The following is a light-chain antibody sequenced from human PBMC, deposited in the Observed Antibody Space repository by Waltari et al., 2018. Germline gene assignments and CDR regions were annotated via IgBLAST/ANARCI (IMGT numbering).Light chain of an antibody. CDR1: SRDVGPYNL. V-gene: IGLV2-23*01. CDR2: EAS. Sequence: SALTQPASVSGSPGQSISISCIGTSRDVGPYNLVSWYQHHPGKAPKLIVFEASKRPSGVSNRFSGSKAANTASLIISGLQADDEADYYCCSYAGSGSWVFGGGTKVTVI. J-gene: IGLJ3*02. CDR3: CSYAGSGSWV.